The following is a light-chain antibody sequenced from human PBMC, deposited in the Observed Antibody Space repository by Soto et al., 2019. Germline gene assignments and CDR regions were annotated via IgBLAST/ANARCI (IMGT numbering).Light chain of an antibody. V-gene: IGKV1-5*01. J-gene: IGKJ5*01. Sequence: DIQMTQSPSTLSASVGDRVTITCRASQSISSWLAWYHQKPGKAPKLLIYDVSSLESGVPSRFSGSGSGADFTLTISSLQPEDFATYYCQQSYSTPSITFGQGTRLEIK. CDR3: QQSYSTPSIT. CDR2: DVS. CDR1: QSISSW.